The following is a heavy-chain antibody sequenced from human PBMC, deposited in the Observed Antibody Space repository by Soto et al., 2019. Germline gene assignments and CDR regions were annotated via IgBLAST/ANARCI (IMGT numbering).Heavy chain of an antibody. V-gene: IGHV3-23*01. CDR3: AKDAVAGDGVWLAHA. Sequence: EVQLLESGGGLVQPGGSLRLSCAASGFTFSSYAMIWIRQVPGKGLEWVPGVYGSGRGIHYADSVRGRFTISRDNSAYAMYLQMNNLRVEDTAVYYCAKDAVAGDGVWLAHAWGRGTAVTVSS. J-gene: IGHJ5*02. D-gene: IGHD4-17*01. CDR1: GFTFSSYA. CDR2: VYGSGRGI.